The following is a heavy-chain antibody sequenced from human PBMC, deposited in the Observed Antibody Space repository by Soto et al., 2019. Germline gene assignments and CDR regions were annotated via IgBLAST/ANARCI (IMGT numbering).Heavy chain of an antibody. CDR1: GGSVNSDSYY. J-gene: IGHJ6*02. V-gene: IGHV4-61*03. CDR3: ATEAGEFSSSGGLDV. CDR2: LYYSGSS. D-gene: IGHD3-16*01. Sequence: QVQLQESGPGLVKPSEALSLTCTVSGGSVNSDSYYWTWIRQPPGKRLEWIGSLYYSGSSNYNPSLKTRVTISVDTSKNHFSLKLRSVTAADTAVYFCATEAGEFSSSGGLDVWGQGTTVTVSS.